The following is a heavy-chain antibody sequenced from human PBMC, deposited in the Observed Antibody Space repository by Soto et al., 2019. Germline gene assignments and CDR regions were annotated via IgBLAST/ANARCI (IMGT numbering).Heavy chain of an antibody. Sequence: KPSETLSLTCTVSGGSISSDSYYWGWIRQSPEKGLEWIGSIFYSGSTYYNPSLKSRVTISVDTSKNQFSLKLSSVTAADTAVYYCARSIDSWGQGTLVTVS. J-gene: IGHJ5*01. V-gene: IGHV4-39*01. CDR1: GGSISSDSYY. CDR3: ARSIDS. CDR2: IFYSGST.